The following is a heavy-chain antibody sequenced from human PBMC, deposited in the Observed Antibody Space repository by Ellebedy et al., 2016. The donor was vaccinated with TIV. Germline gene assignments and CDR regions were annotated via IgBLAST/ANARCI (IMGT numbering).Heavy chain of an antibody. V-gene: IGHV3-23*01. Sequence: GESLKISCAASGFTFSSYAMSWVRQAPGKGLEWVPGLCGSGGSTSYADSVKGRFIISRDNSKNTLYLQMNSLRAEDTAVYYCANGFEFGAWYDYWGQGTLVTVSS. J-gene: IGHJ4*02. CDR2: LCGSGGST. CDR3: ANGFEFGAWYDY. CDR1: GFTFSSYA. D-gene: IGHD6-19*01.